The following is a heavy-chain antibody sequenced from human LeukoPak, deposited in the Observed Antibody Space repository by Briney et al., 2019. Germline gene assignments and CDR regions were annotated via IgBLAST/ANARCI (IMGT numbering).Heavy chain of an antibody. CDR1: GFTFSSYA. Sequence: GRSLRLSCAASGFTFSSYAMHWVRQAPGKGLEWVAVISYDGSNKYYADSVKGRFTISRDNSKNTLYLQMNSLRAEDTAVYYCARDPLVATILYYFDYWGQGTLVTVSS. V-gene: IGHV3-30-3*01. CDR2: ISYDGSNK. J-gene: IGHJ4*02. CDR3: ARDPLVATILYYFDY. D-gene: IGHD5-12*01.